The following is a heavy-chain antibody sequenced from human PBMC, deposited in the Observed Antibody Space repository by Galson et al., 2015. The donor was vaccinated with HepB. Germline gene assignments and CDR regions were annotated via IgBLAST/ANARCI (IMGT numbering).Heavy chain of an antibody. V-gene: IGHV3-69-1*01. D-gene: IGHD2/OR15-2a*01. CDR1: GFSFSDHY. CDR2: ISSGGTK. CDR3: ARNPASYDYYNMDV. J-gene: IGHJ6*02. Sequence: SLRLSCAASGFSFSDHYMDWVRQAPGKGLEWVTYISSGGTKYYADSVKGRFTISRDNVKKSMYLHMSSLRVEDTAVYYCARNPASYDYYNMDVWGQGTTVTVSS.